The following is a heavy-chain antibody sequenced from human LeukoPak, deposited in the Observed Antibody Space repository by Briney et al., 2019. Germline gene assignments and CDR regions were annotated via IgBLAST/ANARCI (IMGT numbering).Heavy chain of an antibody. CDR1: GCRFSNQC. Sequence: GDTLRLCCVASGCRFSNQCRHWVRQAPGKGLEWLAVMSLDGSSIYYADSVKGRFTISRDNSKNTLYLQMSSLRVEDTAVYYCARDRGKLRYFDLWGQGTLLTVSS. J-gene: IGHJ4*02. V-gene: IGHV3-30*15. CDR2: MSLDGSSI. CDR3: ARDRGKLRYFDL. D-gene: IGHD3-9*01.